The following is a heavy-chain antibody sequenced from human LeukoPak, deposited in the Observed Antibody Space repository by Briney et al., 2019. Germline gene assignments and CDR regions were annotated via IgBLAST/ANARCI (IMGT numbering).Heavy chain of an antibody. CDR3: AKGVRSYYYYYMDV. J-gene: IGHJ6*03. Sequence: PGGSLRLSCAASGFTFSSYGMHWVRQAPGKGLEWVAFIRYDGSNKYYADSVKGRFTISRDNSKNTLYLQMNSLRAEDTAVYYCAKGVRSYYYYYMDVWGKGTTVTASS. CDR1: GFTFSSYG. D-gene: IGHD3-16*01. CDR2: IRYDGSNK. V-gene: IGHV3-30*02.